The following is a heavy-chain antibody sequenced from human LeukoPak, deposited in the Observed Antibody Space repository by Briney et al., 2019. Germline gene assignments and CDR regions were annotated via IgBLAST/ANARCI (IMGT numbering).Heavy chain of an antibody. D-gene: IGHD6-13*01. V-gene: IGHV3-7*01. J-gene: IGHJ4*02. Sequence: GGSLRLSCAASAFTFSRYWMTWVRQAPGKGLEWVANIKEDGSEKYYVDSVKGRFSISRDNTKNSLYLQLNSLRAEDTAVYYCARGGYTSSWYISRDYWGQGTLVTVSS. CDR2: IKEDGSEK. CDR3: ARGGYTSSWYISRDY. CDR1: AFTFSRYW.